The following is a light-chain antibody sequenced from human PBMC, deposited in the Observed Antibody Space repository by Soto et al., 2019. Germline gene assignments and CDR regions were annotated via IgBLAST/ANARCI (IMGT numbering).Light chain of an antibody. Sequence: DIVMTQSPDSLAVSLGERATINCKSSQNVLSTSNNRNYLAWYQHKPGQPPQLLVSWASTRDSAVPDRFSGSGSGTDFTLTISSLQAEDAAVYYCQQYYTTPHTFGQGTKVDIK. V-gene: IGKV4-1*01. CDR3: QQYYTTPHT. CDR2: WAS. CDR1: QNVLSTSNNRNY. J-gene: IGKJ1*01.